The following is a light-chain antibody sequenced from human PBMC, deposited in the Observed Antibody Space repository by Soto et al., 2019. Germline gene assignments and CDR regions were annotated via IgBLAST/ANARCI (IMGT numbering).Light chain of an antibody. CDR3: SSYTSSSTLVV. Sequence: QSALTQPASVSGSPGQSITISCTGTSSDVGGYNYVSWYQQHPGKAPKLMIYDVSNRPSGVSNRFSGSKSGNTASLTLSGLQAEDEADYYCSSYTSSSTLVVFGGGTKVTVL. CDR2: DVS. V-gene: IGLV2-14*01. CDR1: SSDVGGYNY. J-gene: IGLJ2*01.